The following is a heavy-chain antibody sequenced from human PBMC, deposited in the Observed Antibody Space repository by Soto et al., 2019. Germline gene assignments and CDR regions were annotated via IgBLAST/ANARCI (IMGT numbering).Heavy chain of an antibody. J-gene: IGHJ3*01. CDR3: ARDFGGGGAFGV. D-gene: IGHD3-3*01. Sequence: VGSLRLSCAASGVTVSTNYMSWVRQAPGKGLEWVSVIQSGGTTRYADSVKGRFTITTDDSKNTLYLEMNILRAEDTAVYYCARDFGGGGAFGVWGQGTMVTVSS. CDR2: IQSGGTT. CDR1: GVTVSTNY. V-gene: IGHV3-53*01.